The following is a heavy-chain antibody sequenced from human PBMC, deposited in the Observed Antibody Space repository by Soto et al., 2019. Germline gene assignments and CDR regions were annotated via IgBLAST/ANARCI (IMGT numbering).Heavy chain of an antibody. D-gene: IGHD3-10*01. V-gene: IGHV3-13*01. J-gene: IGHJ5*02. CDR3: TRGGIWGVSWNWFDT. Sequence: EVQLVESGGGLVQPGGSLRLSCAASGFTFSSHDMHWVRQVTGKGVEWVSGIDSAGDATYPASVKGRFTISRENAKNSLYLQMNSLGAEDTAMYYCTRGGIWGVSWNWFDTWGQGTLVTVSS. CDR1: GFTFSSHD. CDR2: IDSAGDA.